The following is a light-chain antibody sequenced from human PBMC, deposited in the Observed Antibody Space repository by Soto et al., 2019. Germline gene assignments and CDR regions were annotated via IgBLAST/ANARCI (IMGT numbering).Light chain of an antibody. CDR3: CSYAGRYTYV. Sequence: QSALTQPRSVSGSPGQSVSISCTGTSSDVGGYNYVSWYQQHPGKAPKVMIYDVSKRPSGVPDRFSGSKSGNTASLTISGLQSEDEADYYCCSYAGRYTYVFXTGTKVTVL. J-gene: IGLJ1*01. V-gene: IGLV2-11*01. CDR2: DVS. CDR1: SSDVGGYNY.